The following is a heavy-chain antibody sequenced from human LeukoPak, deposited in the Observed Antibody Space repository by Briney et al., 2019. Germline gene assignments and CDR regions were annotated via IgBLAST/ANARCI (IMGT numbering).Heavy chain of an antibody. D-gene: IGHD6-13*01. V-gene: IGHV3-30*02. CDR3: AKDPGSSWLYYFDY. CDR2: IRYDGSNK. Sequence: PGGSLRLSCAASGFTFSSYGMHWVRQAPGKGLEWVAFIRYDGSNKYYADSVKGRFTISRDNSKNTLYLQMNSLRAEDTAVYYCAKDPGSSWLYYFDYWGQGTLVTVSS. CDR1: GFTFSSYG. J-gene: IGHJ4*02.